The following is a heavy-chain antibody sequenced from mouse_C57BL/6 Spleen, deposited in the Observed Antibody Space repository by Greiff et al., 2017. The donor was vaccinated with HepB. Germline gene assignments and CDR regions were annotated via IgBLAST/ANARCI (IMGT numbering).Heavy chain of an antibody. V-gene: IGHV5-17*01. Sequence: EVQGVESGGGLVKPGGSLKLSCAASGFTFSDYGMHWVRQAPEKGLEWVAYISSGSSTIYYADTVKGRFTISRDNAKNTLFLQMTSLRAEDTAMYYCARGDDYDGVYYFDYWGQSTTLTVSS. J-gene: IGHJ2*01. CDR1: GFTFSDYG. CDR3: ARGDDYDGVYYFDY. CDR2: ISSGSSTI. D-gene: IGHD2-4*01.